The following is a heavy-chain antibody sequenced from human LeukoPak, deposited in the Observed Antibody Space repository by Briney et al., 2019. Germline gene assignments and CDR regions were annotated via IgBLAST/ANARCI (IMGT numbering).Heavy chain of an antibody. D-gene: IGHD3-9*01. CDR2: INPNSGGT. J-gene: IGHJ4*02. CDR3: ARFIYDILTGPAAWFVDDY. CDR1: GYTFTGYY. Sequence: ASVKVSCKASGYTFTGYYMHWVRQAPGQGLEWMGWINPNSGGTNYAQKFQGRVTMTRDTSISTAYMELGRLRSDDTAVYYCARFIYDILTGPAAWFVDDYWGQGTLVTVSS. V-gene: IGHV1-2*02.